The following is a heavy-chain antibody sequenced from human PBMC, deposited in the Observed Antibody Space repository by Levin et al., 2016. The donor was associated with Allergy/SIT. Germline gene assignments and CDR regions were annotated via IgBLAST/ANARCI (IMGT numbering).Heavy chain of an antibody. D-gene: IGHD6-13*01. Sequence: SETLSLTCAVYGGSFSGYYWSWIRQPPGKGLEWIGEINHSGSTNYNPSLKSRVTISVDTSKNQFSLKLSSVTAADTAVYYCARRIAAAGVPPMPLNSGWYFDLWGRGTLVTVSS. V-gene: IGHV4-34*01. CDR3: ARRIAAAGVPPMPLNSGWYFDL. J-gene: IGHJ2*01. CDR1: GGSFSGYY. CDR2: INHSGST.